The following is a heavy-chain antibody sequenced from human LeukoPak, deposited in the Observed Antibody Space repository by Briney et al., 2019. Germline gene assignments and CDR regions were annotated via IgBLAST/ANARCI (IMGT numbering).Heavy chain of an antibody. Sequence: PGGSLRLSCAASGFTFSSYAMSWVRQAPGKGLEWVSAISGSGGSTYYADSVKGRFTITRDNSKNTLYLQMNSLRAEDTAVYYCAKDQGYCSGGSCYSGTYNWFDPWGQGTLVTVSS. CDR3: AKDQGYCSGGSCYSGTYNWFDP. J-gene: IGHJ5*02. CDR1: GFTFSSYA. CDR2: ISGSGGST. V-gene: IGHV3-23*01. D-gene: IGHD2-15*01.